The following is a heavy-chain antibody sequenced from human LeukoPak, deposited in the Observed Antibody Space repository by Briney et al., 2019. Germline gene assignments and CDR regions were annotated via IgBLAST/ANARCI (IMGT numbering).Heavy chain of an antibody. CDR2: TYTGGNS. V-gene: IGHV3-53*01. CDR1: GFTVSSIH. CDR3: ARGGRGSAAVVAPRPFDI. Sequence: GGSLRLSCAASGFTVSSIHMVWVRQAPGKGLEWVSVTYTGGNSYFADSVKGRFIISRDISKNTLYLQMNSLRAEDSALYYCARGGRGSAAVVAPRPFDIWGQGTMVTVSS. J-gene: IGHJ3*02. D-gene: IGHD3-22*01.